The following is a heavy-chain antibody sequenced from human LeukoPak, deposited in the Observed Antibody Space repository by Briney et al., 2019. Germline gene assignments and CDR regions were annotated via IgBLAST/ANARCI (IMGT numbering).Heavy chain of an antibody. CDR2: IKQDGSEK. CDR1: GFTFSSYW. Sequence: GGSLRLSCGASGFTFSSYWMNWVRQAPGKGLEWVANIKQDGSEKYYVDSVKGRFTISRDNAKNSLYLQMNSLRAEDTAVYYCAKDDRVYFEDIHFDYWGQGTLVTVS. J-gene: IGHJ4*02. D-gene: IGHD3-9*01. V-gene: IGHV3-7*03. CDR3: AKDDRVYFEDIHFDY.